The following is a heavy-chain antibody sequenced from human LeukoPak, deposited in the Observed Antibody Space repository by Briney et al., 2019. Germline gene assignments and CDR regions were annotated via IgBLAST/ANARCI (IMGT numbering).Heavy chain of an antibody. CDR3: ATLGGLYYESHGYPDFDH. CDR1: GGSLSPYY. CDR2: INQSGST. Sequence: SETLSLTCSVSGGSLSPYYWSWIRQPPGRGLEWLGEINQSGSTNYNPSLKSRVTISVEKFKNQFSLEVTSVTAADTAIYYCATLGGLYYESHGYPDFDHWGQGTLVTVSS. D-gene: IGHD3-22*01. V-gene: IGHV4-34*01. J-gene: IGHJ4*02.